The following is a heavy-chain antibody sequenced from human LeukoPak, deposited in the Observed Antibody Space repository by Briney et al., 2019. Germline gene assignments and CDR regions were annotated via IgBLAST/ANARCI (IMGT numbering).Heavy chain of an antibody. V-gene: IGHV4-30-4*08. Sequence: SQTLSLTCTVSGGSLTSGDYYWSWVRQPPGKGLEWIGYIYDSRSTYYNSSLKSRVTISVDTSKNQFSLKLSSVTAADTAVYYCPRGVGEVWFDHWGQGTLVTVSS. CDR3: PRGVGEVWFDH. CDR2: IYDSRST. D-gene: IGHD2-15*01. CDR1: GGSLTSGDYY. J-gene: IGHJ5*02.